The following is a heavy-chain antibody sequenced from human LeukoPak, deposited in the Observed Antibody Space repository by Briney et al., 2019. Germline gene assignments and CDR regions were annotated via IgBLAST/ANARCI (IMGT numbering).Heavy chain of an antibody. Sequence: ASVKVSCKASGYTFTGYYMHWVRQAPGQGLEWMGWINPNSGGTNYAQKFQGRVTMTRDTSISTAYMELSRLRSDDTAVYYYARGVRITFGGVPQSLDYWGQGTLVTVSS. D-gene: IGHD3-16*01. CDR2: INPNSGGT. V-gene: IGHV1-2*02. CDR1: GYTFTGYY. CDR3: ARGVRITFGGVPQSLDY. J-gene: IGHJ4*02.